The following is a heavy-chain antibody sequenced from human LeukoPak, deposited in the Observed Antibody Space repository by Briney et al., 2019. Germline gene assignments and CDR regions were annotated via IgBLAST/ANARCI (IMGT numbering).Heavy chain of an antibody. V-gene: IGHV1-2*02. Sequence: ASVKVSCKASGYTFTGDYMYWVRQAPGQGLEWMGWINTDSGDTNYAQKFQGRVTMTRDTSIGTIYMELSGLRSDDTAVYYCARDGNSPIVDFDSWGQGTLVTVSS. CDR3: ARDGNSPIVDFDS. J-gene: IGHJ4*02. CDR1: GYTFTGDY. CDR2: INTDSGDT. D-gene: IGHD2-15*01.